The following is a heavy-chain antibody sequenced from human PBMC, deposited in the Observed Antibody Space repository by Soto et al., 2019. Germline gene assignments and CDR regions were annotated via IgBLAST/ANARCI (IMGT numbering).Heavy chain of an antibody. CDR1: GFTFSSYA. D-gene: IGHD2-8*01. CDR2: ISGSGGST. Sequence: GSLRLSCAASGFTFSSYAMSWVRQAPGKGLEWVSAISGSGGSTYYADSVKGRFTISRDNSKNTLYLQMNSLTPDDTAVYYCAKNGQPPYYYYGLDVWGQGTTVTVS. CDR3: AKNGQPPYYYYGLDV. J-gene: IGHJ6*02. V-gene: IGHV3-23*01.